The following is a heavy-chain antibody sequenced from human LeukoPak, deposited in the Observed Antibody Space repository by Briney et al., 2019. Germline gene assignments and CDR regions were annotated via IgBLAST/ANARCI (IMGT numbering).Heavy chain of an antibody. J-gene: IGHJ4*02. D-gene: IGHD6-13*01. CDR2: ISGNGDRT. CDR1: GFTFSSYA. Sequence: GGSLRLSCAASGFTFSSYAMSWVRQAPGKGLEWVAGISGNGDRTYYGDSVKGRFTISRDNSKNTLYPQMNSLRAEDTAVYYCARDSSSWYYDYWGQGTLVTVSS. V-gene: IGHV3-23*01. CDR3: ARDSSSWYYDY.